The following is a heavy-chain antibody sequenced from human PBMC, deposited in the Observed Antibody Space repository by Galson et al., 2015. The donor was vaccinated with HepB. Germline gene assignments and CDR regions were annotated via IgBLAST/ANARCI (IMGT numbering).Heavy chain of an antibody. CDR2: ISYTGKYT. J-gene: IGHJ2*01. CDR1: GFSFSYFP. V-gene: IGHV3-30*14. CDR3: VRPRGEGAGDYQSWYYAL. D-gene: IGHD4-17*01. Sequence: SLRLSCAASGFSFSYFPMHWVRQAPGKGLDWVAVISYTGKYTNYADSGKGRFTISRDNSKNALYLQMNSLRVEDTSLYYCVRPRGEGAGDYQSWYYALWGRGTLLTVSS.